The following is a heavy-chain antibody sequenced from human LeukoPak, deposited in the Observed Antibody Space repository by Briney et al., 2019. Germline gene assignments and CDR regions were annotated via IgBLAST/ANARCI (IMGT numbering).Heavy chain of an antibody. CDR1: GFTFTSYA. J-gene: IGHJ4*02. V-gene: IGHV3-30*01. D-gene: IGHD3-10*02. CDR2: ISYDGGIT. Sequence: QPGGSLRLSCAASGFTFTSYAMYWVRQGPGKGPEWLAVISYDGGITHYADSVKDRFTISRDNSKNTLFLQLNSLRGDNTAVYYCARDTTYYYDRCSSGPHYFDYWGQGTLVTVSS. CDR3: ARDTTYYYDRCSSGPHYFDY.